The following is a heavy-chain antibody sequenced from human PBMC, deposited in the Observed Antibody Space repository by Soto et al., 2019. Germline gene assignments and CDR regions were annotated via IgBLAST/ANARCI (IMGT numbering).Heavy chain of an antibody. CDR2: IYWDDDK. Sequence: QITLKESGPTLVKPTQTLTLTCTFSGFSLSTSGVGVGWIRQPPGKAPEWRALIYWDDDKRYSPSLKSRLTITKDTSKNQVVLTMTNMDPVDTATYYSARQIDVLRYPERGYWGQVTLVTVSS. V-gene: IGHV2-5*02. D-gene: IGHD3-9*01. J-gene: IGHJ4*02. CDR3: ARQIDVLRYPERGY. CDR1: GFSLSTSGVG.